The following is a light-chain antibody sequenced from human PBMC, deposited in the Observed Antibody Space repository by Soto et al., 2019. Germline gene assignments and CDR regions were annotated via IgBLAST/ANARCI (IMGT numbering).Light chain of an antibody. V-gene: IGKV1-5*01. Sequence: IQMTQSPSTLSASVGDTVTITCRASQTISGWLAWYQRRPGKAPNLLILDASTLESGVPSRFSGSGSGTTFTLTISSLQSDDFATYYCLQYNGYYRTFGQGTKVDIK. CDR3: LQYNGYYRT. J-gene: IGKJ1*01. CDR2: DAS. CDR1: QTISGW.